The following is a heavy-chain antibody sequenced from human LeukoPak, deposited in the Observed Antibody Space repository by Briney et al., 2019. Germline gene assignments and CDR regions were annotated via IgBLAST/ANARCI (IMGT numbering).Heavy chain of an antibody. V-gene: IGHV3-11*01. D-gene: IGHD3-10*01. CDR2: ISSSGSTI. Sequence: PGGSLRLSCAASGFTFSDYYMSWIRQAPGKGLEWVSYISSSGSTIYYADSVKGRFTISRDNAKNSLYLQMNNLRVEDTAVYYCARTVRGVIIRDYFDYWGQGTLVTVSS. J-gene: IGHJ4*02. CDR1: GFTFSDYY. CDR3: ARTVRGVIIRDYFDY.